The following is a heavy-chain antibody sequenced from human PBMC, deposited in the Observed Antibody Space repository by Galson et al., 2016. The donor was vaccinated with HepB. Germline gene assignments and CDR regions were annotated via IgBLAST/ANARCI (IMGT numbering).Heavy chain of an antibody. CDR2: IGFSGVST. J-gene: IGHJ4*02. CDR1: GFTFSNFA. CDR3: AKIPMYYYDGNDS. V-gene: IGHV3-23*01. D-gene: IGHD3-22*01. Sequence: SLRLSCAASGFTFSNFAMSWVRQAPGKGLDWVAGIGFSGVSTYYADSVKGRFTISRDDAKDTLYLQMNSLRAEDTAVYYCAKIPMYYYDGNDSGGQGTLVTVSS.